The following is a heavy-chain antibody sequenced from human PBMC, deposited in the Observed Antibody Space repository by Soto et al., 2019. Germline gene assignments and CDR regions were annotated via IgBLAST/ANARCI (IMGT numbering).Heavy chain of an antibody. CDR1: GGSISSSSYY. CDR2: IYYSGST. D-gene: IGHD6-19*01. CDR3: ARHFYSSGWYLWAGYFDY. J-gene: IGHJ4*02. Sequence: SETLSLTCTVSGGSISSSSYYWGWIRQPPGKGLEWIGSIYYSGSTYYNPSLKSRVTISVDTSKNQFSLKLSSVTAADTAVYYCARHFYSSGWYLWAGYFDYWGQGTLVTVSS. V-gene: IGHV4-39*01.